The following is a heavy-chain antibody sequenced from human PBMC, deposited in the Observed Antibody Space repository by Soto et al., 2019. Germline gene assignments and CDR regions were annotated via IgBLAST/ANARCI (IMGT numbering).Heavy chain of an antibody. CDR3: AKGGATYGLLTHDY. D-gene: IGHD3-9*01. V-gene: IGHV3-23*04. CDR2: ITGTSANT. CDR1: RFTFSNFA. Sequence: EVQLVESGGGLVKPGGSLRLSCEGSRFTFSNFAMSWVRQAPGKGLEWVSTITGTSANTYYTDSVKGRFAISRDNSQNTLYLQMNSLTTEDTAVYYCAKGGATYGLLTHDYWGQGTLVTVSS. J-gene: IGHJ4*02.